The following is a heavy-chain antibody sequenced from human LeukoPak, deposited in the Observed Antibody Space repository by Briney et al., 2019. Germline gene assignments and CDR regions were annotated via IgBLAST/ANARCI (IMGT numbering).Heavy chain of an antibody. V-gene: IGHV5-51*01. J-gene: IGHJ6*02. Sequence: GESLKISCKGSGYSFTSYWIGWVRQMPGKGLEWMGIIYPGDSDTRYNPSFQGQVTISADKSISTAYLQWSSLKASDTAMYYCARQWNYYDSSGYSVDYGMDVWGQGTTVTVSS. CDR1: GYSFTSYW. CDR2: IYPGDSDT. CDR3: ARQWNYYDSSGYSVDYGMDV. D-gene: IGHD3-22*01.